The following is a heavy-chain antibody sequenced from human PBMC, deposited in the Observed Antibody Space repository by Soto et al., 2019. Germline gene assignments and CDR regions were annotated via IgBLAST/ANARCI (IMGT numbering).Heavy chain of an antibody. D-gene: IGHD5-18*01. Sequence: ASVKVSCKASGYTFTSYDINWVRQATEQGLEWMGWMNPNSGNTGYAQKFQGRVTMTRNTSISTAYMELSSLRSEDTAVYYCARGVGRGYSYGYRPAPGNYYYGMDVWGQGTTVTVSS. CDR3: ARGVGRGYSYGYRPAPGNYYYGMDV. CDR2: MNPNSGNT. V-gene: IGHV1-8*01. J-gene: IGHJ6*02. CDR1: GYTFTSYD.